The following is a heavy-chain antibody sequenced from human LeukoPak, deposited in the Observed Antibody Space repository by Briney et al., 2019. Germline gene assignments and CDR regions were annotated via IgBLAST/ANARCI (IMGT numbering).Heavy chain of an antibody. D-gene: IGHD3-22*01. CDR1: GFTFSRHG. J-gene: IGHJ4*02. CDR3: ARFTGGDSSGYYED. Sequence: GRSLRLSCAASGFTFSRHGMHWVRLAPGKGLEWVAFIAYDGRIANYADSVEGRFTISRDNSKNTVYLQMNSLRAEDTAVYCCARFTGGDSSGYYEDWGQGTLVTVSS. CDR2: IAYDGRIA. V-gene: IGHV3-33*01.